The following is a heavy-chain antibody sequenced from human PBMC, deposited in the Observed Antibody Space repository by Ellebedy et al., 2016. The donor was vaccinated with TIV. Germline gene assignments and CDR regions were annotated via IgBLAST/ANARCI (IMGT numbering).Heavy chain of an antibody. CDR3: ARAVRILPDYYYYGMDV. J-gene: IGHJ6*02. Sequence: ASVKVSXXASGYTFSNYGISWVRQAPGQGLEWMGWISGYNGKTENAQKFQGRVTMTTDTSTSTAYMELRSLRSDDTALYYCARAVRILPDYYYYGMDVWGQGTTVTVSS. V-gene: IGHV1-18*01. D-gene: IGHD2-15*01. CDR1: GYTFSNYG. CDR2: ISGYNGKT.